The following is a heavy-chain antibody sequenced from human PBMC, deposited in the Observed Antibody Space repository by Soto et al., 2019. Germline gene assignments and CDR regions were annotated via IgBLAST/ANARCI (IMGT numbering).Heavy chain of an antibody. D-gene: IGHD1-1*01. J-gene: IGHJ4*02. Sequence: SQTLSLTCAISGDSVSINSAAWNLIRQSPSRGLEWLGRTYYRSKWYNDYAVSVKSRITINPDTSKNQFSLQLNSVTPEDTAVYYCARDSTWNWNVPFDYWGQGTLVTVSS. CDR2: TYYRSKWYN. CDR1: GDSVSINSAA. V-gene: IGHV6-1*01. CDR3: ARDSTWNWNVPFDY.